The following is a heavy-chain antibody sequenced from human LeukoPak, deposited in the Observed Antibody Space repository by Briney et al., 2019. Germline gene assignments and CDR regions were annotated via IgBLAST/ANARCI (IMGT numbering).Heavy chain of an antibody. CDR2: ISYDGSNK. D-gene: IGHD3-22*01. Sequence: GGSLRLSCAASGFTFSSYAMHWVRQAPGKGLEWVAVISYDGSNKYYADSVKGRFTISRDNSKNTLYLQMNSLRAEDTAVYYCARAAPTRTLIGSGADYWGQGTLVTVSS. V-gene: IGHV3-30*04. J-gene: IGHJ4*02. CDR1: GFTFSSYA. CDR3: ARAAPTRTLIGSGADY.